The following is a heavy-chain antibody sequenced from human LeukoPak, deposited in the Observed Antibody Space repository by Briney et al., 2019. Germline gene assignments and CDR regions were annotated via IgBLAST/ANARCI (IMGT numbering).Heavy chain of an antibody. CDR3: ARVGFAGAAAGNGLTDWFDP. CDR2: IYYSGST. V-gene: IGHV4-39*07. CDR1: GGSISSSSYY. D-gene: IGHD6-13*01. Sequence: SETLSLTCTVSGGSISSSSYYWGWIRQPPGKGLEWIGSIYYSGSTYYNPSLKSRVTMSVDTSKNQFSLKLSSVTAADTAVYYCARVGFAGAAAGNGLTDWFDPWGQGTLVAVSS. J-gene: IGHJ5*02.